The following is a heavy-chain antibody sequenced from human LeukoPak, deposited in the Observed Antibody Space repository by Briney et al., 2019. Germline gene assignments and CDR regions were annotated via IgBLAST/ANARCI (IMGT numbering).Heavy chain of an antibody. V-gene: IGHV3-23*01. CDR3: ARETTVTFPDAFDI. D-gene: IGHD4-17*01. CDR2: ISGSAYNYNR. J-gene: IGHJ3*02. Sequence: GGSLRLSCAVSGFTFSNYAMSWVRQAPGKGLVWISAISGSAYNYNRYYADSVKGRFTISRDSSKNMLFLQVNSLRAEDTAIYYCARETTVTFPDAFDIWGQGTMVTVSS. CDR1: GFTFSNYA.